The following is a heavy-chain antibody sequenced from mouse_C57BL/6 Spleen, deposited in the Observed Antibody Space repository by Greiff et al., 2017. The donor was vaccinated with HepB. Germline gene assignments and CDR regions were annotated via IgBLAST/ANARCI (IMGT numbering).Heavy chain of an antibody. D-gene: IGHD2-4*01. V-gene: IGHV1-82*01. CDR1: GYAFSSSW. CDR2: IYPGDGDT. Sequence: QVQLQQSGPELVKPGASVKISCKASGYAFSSSWMNWVKQRPGKGLEWIGRIYPGDGDTNYNGKFKGKATLTADKSSSTAYMQLSSLTSEDSAVYFCARCWCDYGWFAYWGQGTLVTVSA. J-gene: IGHJ3*01. CDR3: ARCWCDYGWFAY.